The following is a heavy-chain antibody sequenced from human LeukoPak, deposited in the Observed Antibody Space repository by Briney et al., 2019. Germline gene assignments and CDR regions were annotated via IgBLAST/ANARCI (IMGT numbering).Heavy chain of an antibody. CDR1: GGSISSGSYY. V-gene: IGHV4-61*02. CDR3: ARASAAGDGPFDY. J-gene: IGHJ4*02. Sequence: SQTLSLTCTVAGGSISSGSYYWSWIRQPAGKGLEWIGRIYTSASTNYNPSLKSRVTISVDTSKNQFSLKLSSVTAADTAVYYCARASAAGDGPFDYWGQGTLVTVSS. CDR2: IYTSAST. D-gene: IGHD7-27*01.